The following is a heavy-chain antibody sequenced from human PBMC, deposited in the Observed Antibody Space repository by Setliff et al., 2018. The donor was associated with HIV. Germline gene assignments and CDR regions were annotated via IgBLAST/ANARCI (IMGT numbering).Heavy chain of an antibody. CDR1: GVYISNYH. CDR3: ARKGDWNFPYDF. J-gene: IGHJ4*02. Sequence: SETLSLTCTISGVYISNYHWGWIRQPPGRGLERIGSIHTTGSPKNNPSLQSRVSIPIDMAKSLFSLELSSVTAADTAVYYCARKGDWNFPYDFWGQGRLVTVSS. D-gene: IGHD1-7*01. V-gene: IGHV4-4*08. CDR2: IHTTGSP.